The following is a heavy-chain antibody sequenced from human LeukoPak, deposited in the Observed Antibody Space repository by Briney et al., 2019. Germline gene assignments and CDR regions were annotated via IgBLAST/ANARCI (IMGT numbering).Heavy chain of an antibody. CDR1: GFTFSNYW. D-gene: IGHD3-22*01. J-gene: IGHJ4*02. CDR3: ARNLKAPLDSSGYLGLDY. CDR2: INSDGSST. Sequence: QPGGSLRLSCAGSGFTFSNYWVHWVRQAPGKGLVWVSRINSDGSSTSYADSVKGRFTISRDNAKNTLYLQMNSLRAEDTAVYYCARNLKAPLDSSGYLGLDYWGQGTLVTVSS. V-gene: IGHV3-74*01.